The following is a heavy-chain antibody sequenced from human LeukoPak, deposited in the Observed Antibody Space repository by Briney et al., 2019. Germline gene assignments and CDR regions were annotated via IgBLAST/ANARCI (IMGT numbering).Heavy chain of an antibody. Sequence: PSETLSLTCTVSGGSISSGGYYWSWIRQHPGKGLEWIGYIYYSGSTYYNPSLKSRVTISVDTSKNQFSLKLSSVTAADTAVYYCARLRGSYYNRYFDYWGQGTLVTVSS. D-gene: IGHD1-26*01. CDR2: IYYSGST. V-gene: IGHV4-31*03. CDR1: GGSISSGGYY. CDR3: ARLRGSYYNRYFDY. J-gene: IGHJ4*02.